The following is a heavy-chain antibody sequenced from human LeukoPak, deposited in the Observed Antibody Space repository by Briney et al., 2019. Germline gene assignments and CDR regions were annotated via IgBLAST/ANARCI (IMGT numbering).Heavy chain of an antibody. CDR1: GGSISSYY. D-gene: IGHD1-26*01. V-gene: IGHV4-59*01. J-gene: IGHJ4*02. CDR2: IYYSGST. Sequence: SETLSLTCTVSGGSISSYYWSWIRQPPGKGLEWIGYIYYSGSTNYNPSLKRRVTISVDTSKNQFSLKLSSVTAADTAVYYCAREISGSYPPIGDWGQGTLVTVSS. CDR3: AREISGSYPPIGD.